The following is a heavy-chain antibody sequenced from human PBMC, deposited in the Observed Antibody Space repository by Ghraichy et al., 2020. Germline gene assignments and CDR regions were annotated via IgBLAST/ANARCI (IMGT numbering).Heavy chain of an antibody. CDR3: ARGLTIPYYYDSSGYFDY. J-gene: IGHJ4*02. V-gene: IGHV1-69*13. Sequence: SVKVSCKASGGTFSSYAISWVRQAPGQGLEWMGGIIPIFGTANYAQKFQGRVTITADESTSTAYMELSSLRSEDTAVYYCARGLTIPYYYDSSGYFDYWGQGTLVTVSS. D-gene: IGHD3-22*01. CDR1: GGTFSSYA. CDR2: IIPIFGTA.